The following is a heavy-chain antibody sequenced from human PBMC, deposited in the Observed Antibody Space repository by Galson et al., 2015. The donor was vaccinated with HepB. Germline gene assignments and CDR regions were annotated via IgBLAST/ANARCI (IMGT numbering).Heavy chain of an antibody. J-gene: IGHJ6*02. CDR3: ARDSPVFYCSGGSCYGMDV. CDR2: TYYRSNWYN. V-gene: IGHV6-1*01. Sequence: CAISGDSVSSNSAAWNWIRQSPSRGLEWLGRTYYRSNWYNDYAVSVKSRITINPDTSKNQFSLQLNSVTPEDTAVYYCARDSPVFYCSGGSCYGMDVWGQGTTVTVSS. CDR1: GDSVSSNSAA. D-gene: IGHD2-15*01.